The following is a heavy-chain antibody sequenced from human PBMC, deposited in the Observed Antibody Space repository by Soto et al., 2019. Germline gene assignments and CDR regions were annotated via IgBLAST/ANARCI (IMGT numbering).Heavy chain of an antibody. CDR1: GFTFSSYW. CDR2: INSDGSST. J-gene: IGHJ4*02. Sequence: GGSLRLSCAASGFTFSSYWMHWVRQAPGKGLVWVSRINSDGSSTSYADSVKGRFTISRDNAKNTLYLQMNSLRAEDTAVYYCARVRWYSGYDYEVLQDYWGQGTLVTVSS. V-gene: IGHV3-74*01. CDR3: ARVRWYSGYDYEVLQDY. D-gene: IGHD5-12*01.